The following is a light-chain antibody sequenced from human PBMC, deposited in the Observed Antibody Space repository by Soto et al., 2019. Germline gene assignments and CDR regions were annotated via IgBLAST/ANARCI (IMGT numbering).Light chain of an antibody. Sequence: DIQMTQSPSTLSGSVGDRVTITCLASQTISSWLAWYQQKPGKAPKLLTYAASSLQSGVPSRFSGSGSGTDFTLTISSLQPEDFATYYCQQSHSTPRTFGQVTKVDIK. V-gene: IGKV1-39*01. CDR1: QTISSW. J-gene: IGKJ1*01. CDR3: QQSHSTPRT. CDR2: AAS.